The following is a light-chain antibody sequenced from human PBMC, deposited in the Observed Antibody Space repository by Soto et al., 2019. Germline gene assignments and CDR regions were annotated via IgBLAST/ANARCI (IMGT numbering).Light chain of an antibody. CDR2: AAS. CDR3: QQSYSTPRLL. V-gene: IGKV1-39*01. J-gene: IGKJ2*01. Sequence: DIQMTQSPSSLSASVGDRVTITCRASQSISSYLNWYQQKPGKAPKLLIYAASSLQSGVPSRFSGSGSGTDFTLTISSLQPEDFATYYCQQSYSTPRLLFGQGTKLEIK. CDR1: QSISSY.